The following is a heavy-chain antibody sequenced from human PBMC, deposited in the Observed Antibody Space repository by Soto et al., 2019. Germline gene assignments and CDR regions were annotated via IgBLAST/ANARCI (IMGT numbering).Heavy chain of an antibody. CDR2: IIPIFGTA. V-gene: IGHV1-69*06. CDR3: ARFIFGVVTLLRHYYYYGMDV. Sequence: QVQLVQSGAEVKKPGSSVNVSCKASGGTFSSYAISWVRQAPGQGLEWMGGIIPIFGTANYAQKFQGRVTITADKSTSTADMEMSSLRSEDTAVYYCARFIFGVVTLLRHYYYYGMDVWGQGTTVTVSS. CDR1: GGTFSSYA. J-gene: IGHJ6*02. D-gene: IGHD3-3*02.